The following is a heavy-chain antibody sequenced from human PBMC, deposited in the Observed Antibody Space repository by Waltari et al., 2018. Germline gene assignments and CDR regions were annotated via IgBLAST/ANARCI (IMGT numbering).Heavy chain of an antibody. CDR1: GFTFSSYS. CDR2: ISSSSSYI. V-gene: IGHV3-21*01. J-gene: IGHJ4*02. D-gene: IGHD6-13*01. CDR3: ARGGGSSSGSFGY. Sequence: EVQLVESGGGLVKPGGSLRLSCAASGFTFSSYSMNWVRQAPGKGLEGVASISSSSSYIYYADAVKGRFIVSRDNAKNSLYLQMNSLRAEDTAVYYCARGGGSSSGSFGYWGQGTLVTVSS.